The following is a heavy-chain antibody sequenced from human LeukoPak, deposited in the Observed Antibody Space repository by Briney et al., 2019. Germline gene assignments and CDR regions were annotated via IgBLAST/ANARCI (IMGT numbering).Heavy chain of an antibody. Sequence: ASVKVSCKASGYTFTSYDINWVRQATGQGLEWMGWMNPNSGNTGYAQKFQGRVTMTRNTSISTAYMELSSLRSEDTAVCYCARDISNMVRGRRSHYYYMDVWGKGTTVTVSS. CDR3: ARDISNMVRGRRSHYYYMDV. D-gene: IGHD3-10*01. CDR2: MNPNSGNT. CDR1: GYTFTSYD. V-gene: IGHV1-8*01. J-gene: IGHJ6*03.